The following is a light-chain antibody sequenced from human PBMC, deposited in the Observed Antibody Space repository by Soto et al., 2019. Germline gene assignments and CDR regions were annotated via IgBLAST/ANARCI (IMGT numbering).Light chain of an antibody. CDR2: EAS. J-gene: IGKJ4*01. Sequence: EIVLTQSPATLSLSPGERATLSCRASQRVSRYLAWYQQKPGQAPRLLIYEASIRATGIPARFSGSGSGTDFTLTISSLEPEDFAVYYCQQRSDWPSTFGGGTKVQIK. CDR1: QRVSRY. CDR3: QQRSDWPST. V-gene: IGKV3-11*01.